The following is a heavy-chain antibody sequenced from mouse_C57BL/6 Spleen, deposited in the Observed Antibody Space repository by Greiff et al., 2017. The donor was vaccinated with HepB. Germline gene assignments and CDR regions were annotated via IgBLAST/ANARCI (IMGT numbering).Heavy chain of an antibody. V-gene: IGHV3-6*01. CDR1: GYSITSGYY. CDR2: ISYDGSN. J-gene: IGHJ3*01. D-gene: IGHD2-4*01. Sequence: EVKLVESGPGLVKPSQSLSLTCSVTGYSITSGYYWNWIRQFPGNKLEWMGYISYDGSNNYNPSLKNRISITRDTSKNQFFLKLNSVTTEDTATYYCAREDDYTWFAYWGQGTLVTVSA. CDR3: AREDDYTWFAY.